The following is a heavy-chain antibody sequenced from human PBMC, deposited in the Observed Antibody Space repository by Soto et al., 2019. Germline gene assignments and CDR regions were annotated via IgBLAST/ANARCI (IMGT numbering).Heavy chain of an antibody. D-gene: IGHD1-1*01. CDR1: GGSISSYY. V-gene: IGHV4-59*08. J-gene: IGHJ4*02. CDR3: ARRYGYSFDY. CDR2: IYYSGST. Sequence: SETLSLTCTVSGGSISSYYWSWIRQPPGKGLGWIGYIYYSGSTNYNPSLKSRVTISVDTSKNQFSLKLSSVTAADTAVYYCARRYGYSFDYWGQGTLVTSPQ.